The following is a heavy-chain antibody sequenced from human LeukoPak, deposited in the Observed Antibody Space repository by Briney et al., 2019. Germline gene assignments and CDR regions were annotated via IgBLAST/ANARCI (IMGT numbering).Heavy chain of an antibody. D-gene: IGHD1-20*01. V-gene: IGHV4-34*01. CDR2: INHSGST. CDR3: ASSDNWNDGWFDP. Sequence: PSETLSLTCAVYGGSFSGYYWSWIRQPPGKGLEWIGEINHSGSTNYNPSLKSRVTMSVDTSKNQFSLKLSSVTAADTAVYYCASSDNWNDGWFDPWGQGTLVTVSS. CDR1: GGSFSGYY. J-gene: IGHJ5*02.